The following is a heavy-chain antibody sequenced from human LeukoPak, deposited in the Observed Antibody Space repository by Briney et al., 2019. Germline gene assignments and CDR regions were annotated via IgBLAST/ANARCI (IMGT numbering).Heavy chain of an antibody. CDR2: IYYSGST. V-gene: IGHV4-59*06. J-gene: IGHJ4*02. CDR3: ARGVRWLQLSYFDY. D-gene: IGHD5-24*01. CDR1: GGSLSNYY. Sequence: SETLSLTCTVSGGSLSNYYWSWIRQHPGKGLEWIGYIYYSGSTYYNPSLKSRVTISVDTSKNQFSLKLSSVTAADTAVYYCARGVRWLQLSYFDYWSQGTLVTVSS.